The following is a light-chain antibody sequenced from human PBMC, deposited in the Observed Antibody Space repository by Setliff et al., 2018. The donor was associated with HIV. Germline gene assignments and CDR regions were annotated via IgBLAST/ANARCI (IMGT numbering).Light chain of an antibody. CDR1: SSDIGGYNY. Sequence: QSALTQPASVSGSPGQTITISCTGTSSDIGGYNYVSWYQQHPGKAPTLLIYNVNNRPSGVSNRFSGSKSGNTASLSISELRAEDETDYYCTSYTGSNTRVFGTGTKGTVL. CDR2: NVN. V-gene: IGLV2-14*03. CDR3: TSYTGSNTRV. J-gene: IGLJ1*01.